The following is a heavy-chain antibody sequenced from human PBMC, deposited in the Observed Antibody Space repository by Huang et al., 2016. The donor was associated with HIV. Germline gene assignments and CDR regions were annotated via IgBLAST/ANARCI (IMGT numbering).Heavy chain of an antibody. CDR2: INHIGRT. Sequence: QVHLQQWGAGLLKPSEALSLTCAVYGGSFRNYFWSWIRQPPGKGLEWIGEINHIGRTSYSPSRKSRVTIAVDTSKNQFSLKLSAVTAADTALYYCARVEINTLTGYFSSFDNWGQGTLVTVSS. J-gene: IGHJ4*02. V-gene: IGHV4-34*01. CDR3: ARVEINTLTGYFSSFDN. CDR1: GGSFRNYF. D-gene: IGHD3-9*01.